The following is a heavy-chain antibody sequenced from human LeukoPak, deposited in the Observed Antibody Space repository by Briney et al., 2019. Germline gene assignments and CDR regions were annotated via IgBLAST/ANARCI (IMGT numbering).Heavy chain of an antibody. J-gene: IGHJ4*02. Sequence: SGPALVKLTQTLTLTCTFSWFSLSTRGMCVSWIRQPPGHALEWRTRIDWDDDKYYNTSLKNRLNISKDTSKNQVVHTMTTMDPVDTATYYCARIRYDCNTYPFYYWGQGTLVTV. CDR3: ARIRYDCNTYPFYY. CDR2: IDWDDDK. V-gene: IGHV2-70*11. D-gene: IGHD2/OR15-2a*01. CDR1: WFSLSTRGMC.